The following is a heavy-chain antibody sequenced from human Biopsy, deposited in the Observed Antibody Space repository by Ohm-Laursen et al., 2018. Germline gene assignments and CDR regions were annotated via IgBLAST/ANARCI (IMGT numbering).Heavy chain of an antibody. V-gene: IGHV1-24*01. Sequence: ASVTVSCKVSGYTLTDLSMHWVRQAPGNGLEWMGGFAPENGKTIYAQKFQGRVTMTEDTSTDTAYMELSNLRSEDTAVYYCAGDINNWNVNYWGQGTLVIVSS. CDR1: GYTLTDLS. D-gene: IGHD1-20*01. CDR2: FAPENGKT. J-gene: IGHJ4*02. CDR3: AGDINNWNVNY.